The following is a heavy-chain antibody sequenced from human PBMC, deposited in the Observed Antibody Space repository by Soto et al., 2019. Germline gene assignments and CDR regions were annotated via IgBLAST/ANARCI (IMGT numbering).Heavy chain of an antibody. D-gene: IGHD1-26*01. Sequence: QVQLQESGPGLVKPSGTLSLTCAVSGASISGSKWWTWVRQSPGNGLEWIGEISPSGNSNYNPSLQGRVTISVDKSKNQFSLQLTSVTAAATAIYYCANKGGTYYFYWGQGTLVTVSS. J-gene: IGHJ4*02. CDR2: ISPSGNS. CDR1: GASISGSKW. CDR3: ANKGGTYYFY. V-gene: IGHV4-4*02.